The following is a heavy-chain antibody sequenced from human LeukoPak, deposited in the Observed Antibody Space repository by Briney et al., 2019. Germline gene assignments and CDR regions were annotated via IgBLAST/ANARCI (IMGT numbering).Heavy chain of an antibody. Sequence: SETLSLTCAVYGGSFSGYYWSWIRQPPGKGLEWIGEINHSGSTNYNPSLKSRVTILVDTSKNQFSLKLSSVTAADTAVYYCATTPLAEEADAFDIWGQGTMVTVSS. J-gene: IGHJ3*02. CDR3: ATTPLAEEADAFDI. CDR1: GGSFSGYY. CDR2: INHSGST. V-gene: IGHV4-34*01.